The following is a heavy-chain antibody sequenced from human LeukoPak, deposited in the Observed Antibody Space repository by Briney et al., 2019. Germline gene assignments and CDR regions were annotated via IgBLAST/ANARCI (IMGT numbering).Heavy chain of an antibody. D-gene: IGHD5-18*01. CDR3: ARDWVDTSVKVFDY. J-gene: IGHJ4*02. Sequence: GGSLRLSCAASGFTFSNYWMSWVRQAPGKGLEWVANIKGDGSEKNYVDSVKGRFTISRDNAENSMYLQMNSLRADDTAVYYFARDWVDTSVKVFDYWGQGIQVTASS. CDR2: IKGDGSEK. V-gene: IGHV3-7*04. CDR1: GFTFSNYW.